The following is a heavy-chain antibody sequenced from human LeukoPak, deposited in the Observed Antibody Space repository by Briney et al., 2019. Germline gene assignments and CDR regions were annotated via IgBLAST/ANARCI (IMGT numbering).Heavy chain of an antibody. D-gene: IGHD1-26*01. CDR3: AKIRGLGATTRTYFDY. V-gene: IGHV3-23*01. Sequence: PGGSLRLSCAASGFTFSSYAMSWVRQAPGKGLEWVSAISGSGGSTYYADSVKGRFTISRDNSKNTLYLQMNSLRAEDTAVYYCAKIRGLGATTRTYFDYWGQGTLVTVSS. CDR1: GFTFSSYA. J-gene: IGHJ4*02. CDR2: ISGSGGST.